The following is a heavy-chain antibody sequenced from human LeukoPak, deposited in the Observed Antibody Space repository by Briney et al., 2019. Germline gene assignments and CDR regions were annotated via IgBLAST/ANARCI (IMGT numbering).Heavy chain of an antibody. CDR1: GYTFTSYA. V-gene: IGHV7-4-1*02. CDR2: INTNTGNP. Sequence: ASVNVSCMASGYTFTSYAMNWVRQAPGQGLEWMGWINTNTGNPTYAQGFTGRFVFSLDTSVSTAYMQISSLKAEDTAVYYCARSYYYEQYYFDYWGQGTLVTVSS. CDR3: ARSYYYEQYYFDY. J-gene: IGHJ4*02. D-gene: IGHD3-22*01.